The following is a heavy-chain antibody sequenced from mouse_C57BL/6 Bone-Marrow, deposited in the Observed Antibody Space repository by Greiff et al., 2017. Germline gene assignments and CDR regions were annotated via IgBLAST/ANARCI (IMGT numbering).Heavy chain of an antibody. V-gene: IGHV1-52*01. J-gene: IGHJ2*01. CDR2: IDPSDSET. D-gene: IGHD1-1*01. CDR3: ARGTITTVVPYYFDY. Sequence: VQLQQPGAELVRPGSSVKLSCKASGYTFTSYWMHWVKQRPIQGLEWIGNIDPSDSETHYNQKFKDKATLTVAKSSSTAYMQLSSLTSEDSAVYYCARGTITTVVPYYFDYWGQGTTLTVSS. CDR1: GYTFTSYW.